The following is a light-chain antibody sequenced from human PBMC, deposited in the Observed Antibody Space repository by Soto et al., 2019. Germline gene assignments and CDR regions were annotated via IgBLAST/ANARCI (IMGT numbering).Light chain of an antibody. CDR2: GAS. CDR1: QSVSSSY. J-gene: IGKJ3*01. CDR3: QQHGSSPFT. V-gene: IGKV3-20*01. Sequence: EIVLTQSPGTLSLSPGERATLSCRASQSVSSSYLAWYQQKSGQAPRLLIYGASSTATGIPDRFSGSGSGTDFTLTISRLEPEDFAVYYCQQHGSSPFTFGPGTKVDIK.